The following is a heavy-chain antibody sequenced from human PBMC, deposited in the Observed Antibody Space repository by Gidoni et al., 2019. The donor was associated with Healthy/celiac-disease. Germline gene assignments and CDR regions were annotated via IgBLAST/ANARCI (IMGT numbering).Heavy chain of an antibody. V-gene: IGHV4-34*01. D-gene: IGHD3-10*01. CDR1: GGSFSGYY. J-gene: IGHJ6*03. CDR2: INHSGST. Sequence: QVQLQQWGAGLLKPSETLSLTCAVYGGSFSGYYWSWIRQPPGKGLGGIGEINHSGSTNYNPSLKSRVTISVDTSKNQFSRKLSSGTAADTAVYYCARGALRPWCGGKRGYYYYYMDVWGKGTTVTVSS. CDR3: ARGALRPWCGGKRGYYYYYMDV.